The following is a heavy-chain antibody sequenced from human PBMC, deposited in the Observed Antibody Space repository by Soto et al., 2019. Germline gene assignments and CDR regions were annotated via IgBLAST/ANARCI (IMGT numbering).Heavy chain of an antibody. CDR3: ARDSLAYCGGDCDYNWFDP. D-gene: IGHD2-21*02. CDR1: GFTFSSYW. Sequence: EVQLVESGGGLVQPGGSLRLSCAASGFTFSSYWMSWVRQAPGKGLEWVANIKQDGSEKYYVDSVKGRFTISRDNAKNSLYLQMNSLRAEDTAVYYCARDSLAYCGGDCDYNWFDPWGQGTLVTVSS. V-gene: IGHV3-7*03. CDR2: IKQDGSEK. J-gene: IGHJ5*02.